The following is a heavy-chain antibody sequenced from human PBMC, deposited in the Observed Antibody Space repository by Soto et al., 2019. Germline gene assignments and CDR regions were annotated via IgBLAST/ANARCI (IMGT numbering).Heavy chain of an antibody. CDR1: GGSISSSSYY. CDR2: IYYSGST. Sequence: SETLSLTCTVSGGSISSSSYYWGWIRQPPGKGLEWIGNIYYSGSTYYNPSLKSRVTMSVDTSKNQFSLKLSSVTAADTAVFYCASLPYSSDWFYYSDYWGQGTLVTVSS. J-gene: IGHJ4*02. CDR3: ASLPYSSDWFYYSDY. V-gene: IGHV4-39*01. D-gene: IGHD6-19*01.